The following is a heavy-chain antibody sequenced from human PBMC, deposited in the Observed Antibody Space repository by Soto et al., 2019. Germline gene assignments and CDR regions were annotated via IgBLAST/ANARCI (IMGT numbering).Heavy chain of an antibody. J-gene: IGHJ4*02. CDR2: INHSGTT. V-gene: IGHV4-34*01. CDR3: ARVKENALLYCSGGSCEHTRYFVS. CDR1: GGSFSGYY. Sequence: QVQLQQWGAGLLKPSETLSLTCAVYGGSFSGYYWSWIRQPPGKGLEWIGEINHSGTTNYTPSLNSRVTLSVATSKNPVALKLSPMTAADTAVYYCARVKENALLYCSGGSCEHTRYFVSWGQGTLVTVSS. D-gene: IGHD2-15*01.